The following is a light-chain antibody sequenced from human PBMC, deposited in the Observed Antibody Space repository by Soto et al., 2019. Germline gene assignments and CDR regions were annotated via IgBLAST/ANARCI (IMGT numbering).Light chain of an antibody. CDR2: GAS. V-gene: IGKV3-20*01. CDR1: QSVSSSY. Sequence: EIVLTQSPGTLSLSPGERATLSCRASQSVSSSYLAWYQQKPGQAPRLLIYGASSRATGIPDRFSGSGSGTGFTLTISRLEPEDFAVYYCQQYGSSPPWTFGHGTKVEIK. CDR3: QQYGSSPPWT. J-gene: IGKJ1*01.